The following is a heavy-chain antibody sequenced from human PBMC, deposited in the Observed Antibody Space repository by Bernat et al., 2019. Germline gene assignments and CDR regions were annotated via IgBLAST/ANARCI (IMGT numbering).Heavy chain of an antibody. CDR1: GFTFSIYA. V-gene: IGHV3-23*01. Sequence: EVQLLESGGGLVQPGGSLRLSCAASGFTFSIYAMSWVRQAPGKGLEWVSAISGSGGSTYYAGSVKGRFTISRDNSKNTLYVQMNSLRAEDTAVYYCAPYPYYYDSYYFDYWGQGTLVTVSS. D-gene: IGHD3-22*01. J-gene: IGHJ4*02. CDR3: APYPYYYDSYYFDY. CDR2: ISGSGGST.